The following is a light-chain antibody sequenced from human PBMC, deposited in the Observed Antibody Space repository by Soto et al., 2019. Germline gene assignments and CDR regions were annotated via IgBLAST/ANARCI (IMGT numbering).Light chain of an antibody. V-gene: IGKV3-15*01. CDR3: QQYNKWPLT. Sequence: EIVMTQSPAALSESPGERATLSCRASQSVSSNLAWYQQKRGQAPRLLIYGTSTRATGIPARFSGSGSGTEFTLTISSLQSEHFAVYYCQQYNKWPLTFGGGTKVEI. J-gene: IGKJ4*01. CDR1: QSVSSN. CDR2: GTS.